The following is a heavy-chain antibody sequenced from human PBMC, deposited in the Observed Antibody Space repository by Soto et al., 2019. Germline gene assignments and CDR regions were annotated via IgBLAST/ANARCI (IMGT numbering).Heavy chain of an antibody. D-gene: IGHD3-9*01. CDR3: ARADYEILTGSYAMDV. Sequence: PSETLSLTCTVSGDSLGNYYWFWIRQPVGKGLERIGRVSSSGNTNANPTLNSRATMSIDTSKNQFSLRLRSVTAADTAVYYCARADYEILTGSYAMDVWGQGXTVTV. CDR1: GDSLGNYY. J-gene: IGHJ6*02. CDR2: VSSSGNT. V-gene: IGHV4-4*07.